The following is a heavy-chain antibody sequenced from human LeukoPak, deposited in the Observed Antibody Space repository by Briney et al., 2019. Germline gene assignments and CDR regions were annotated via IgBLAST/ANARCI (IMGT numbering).Heavy chain of an antibody. CDR3: ARDGIHCSGGSCYSDGWFDP. CDR2: ISAYNGNT. V-gene: IGHV1-18*01. J-gene: IGHJ5*02. Sequence: EASVKVSCKASGYTFTSYGISWVRQAPGQGLEWMGWISAYNGNTNYAQKLQGRVTMTTDTSTSTAYMELRSLRSDDTAVYYCARDGIHCSGGSCYSDGWFDPWGQGTLVTVSS. D-gene: IGHD2-15*01. CDR1: GYTFTSYG.